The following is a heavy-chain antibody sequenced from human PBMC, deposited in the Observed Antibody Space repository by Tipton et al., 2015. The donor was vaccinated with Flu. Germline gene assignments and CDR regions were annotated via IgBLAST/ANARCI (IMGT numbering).Heavy chain of an antibody. V-gene: IGHV4-4*02. D-gene: IGHD3-22*01. J-gene: IGHJ4*02. Sequence: SLRLSCAVSGGSISSSNWWSWVRQPPGKGLEWIGEIYHSGSTNYNPSLKSRVTISVDKSKNQFSLKLSSVTAADTAVYYCATLGVTYYYDSSGYPFDYWGQGTLVTVSS. CDR3: ATLGVTYYYDSSGYPFDY. CDR1: GGSISSSNW. CDR2: IYHSGST.